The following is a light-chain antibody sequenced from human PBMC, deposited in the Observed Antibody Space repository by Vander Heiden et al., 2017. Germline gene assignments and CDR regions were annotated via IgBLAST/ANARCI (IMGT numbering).Light chain of an antibody. Sequence: SRATGIPDRFSGSGSGTDFTLTISRLEPEDFAVYYCHHFDHSFVVYTFGQGTKVEIK. V-gene: IGKV3-20*01. CDR3: HHFDHSFVVYT. J-gene: IGKJ2*01.